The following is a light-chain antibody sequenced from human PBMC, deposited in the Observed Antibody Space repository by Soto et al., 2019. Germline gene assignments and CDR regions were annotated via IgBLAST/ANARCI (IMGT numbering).Light chain of an antibody. Sequence: EIVLTQSPATQSLSPGERATLSCRASQSVSSYLAWYQQKPGQAPRLLIYDASNRATGIPARFSGSGSGTDFTLTISSLEPEDFAVYYCQQRSNWPPGSTFGGGTKVEIK. CDR1: QSVSSY. CDR3: QQRSNWPPGST. J-gene: IGKJ4*01. CDR2: DAS. V-gene: IGKV3-11*01.